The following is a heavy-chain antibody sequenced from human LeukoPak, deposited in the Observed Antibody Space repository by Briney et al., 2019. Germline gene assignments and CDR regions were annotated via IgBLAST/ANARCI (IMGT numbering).Heavy chain of an antibody. CDR3: ARGKNRGYYGSGSYYKVFDY. J-gene: IGHJ4*02. CDR2: IYYTGST. CDR1: GGSISSFY. D-gene: IGHD3-10*01. V-gene: IGHV4-59*12. Sequence: NPSETLSLTCTVSGGSISSFYWSWIRQPPGKGLEWIGYIYYTGSTNYNSSLKSRVTISVDTSKNQFSLKLSSVTAADTAVYYCARGKNRGYYGSGSYYKVFDYWGQGTLVTVSS.